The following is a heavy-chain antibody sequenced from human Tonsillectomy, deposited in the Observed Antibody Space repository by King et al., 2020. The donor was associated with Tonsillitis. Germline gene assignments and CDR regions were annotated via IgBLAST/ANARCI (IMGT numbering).Heavy chain of an antibody. Sequence: TLKESGPTLVKPTQTLTLTCTFSGFSLSTSGVGVGWIRQPPGKALEWLALIYWNDDKRYSLSLKSRLTITKDTSKNQVVLTITNMDPFDTATYYCAHQGDILTGYEYWGQGTPVTVAS. D-gene: IGHD3-9*01. V-gene: IGHV2-5*01. J-gene: IGHJ4*02. CDR1: GFSLSTSGVG. CDR3: AHQGDILTGYEY. CDR2: IYWNDDK.